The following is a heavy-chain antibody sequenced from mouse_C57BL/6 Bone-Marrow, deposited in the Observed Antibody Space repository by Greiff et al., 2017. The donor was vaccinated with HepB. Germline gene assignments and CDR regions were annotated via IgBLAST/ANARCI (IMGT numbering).Heavy chain of an antibody. Sequence: EVKVVESGGGLVQPGGSMKLSCVASGFTFSNYWMNWVRQSPEKGLEWVAQIRLKSDNYATHYAESVKGRFTISRDDSKSSVYLQMNNLRAEDTGIYYCTPHYYGSSPFAYWGQGTLVTVSA. D-gene: IGHD1-1*01. V-gene: IGHV6-3*01. J-gene: IGHJ3*01. CDR1: GFTFSNYW. CDR3: TPHYYGSSPFAY. CDR2: IRLKSDNYAT.